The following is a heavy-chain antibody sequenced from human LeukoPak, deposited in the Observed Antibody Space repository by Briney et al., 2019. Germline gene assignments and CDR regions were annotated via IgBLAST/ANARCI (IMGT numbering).Heavy chain of an antibody. CDR3: ARVSYSSSWSEFDY. V-gene: IGHV4-4*02. J-gene: IGHJ4*02. CDR2: IYHSGST. CDR1: GGSISSSNW. Sequence: KASETLSLTCAVSGGSISSSNWWSWVRQPPEKGLEWIGEIYHSGSTNYNPSLKSRVTISVDKSKNQFSLKLSSVTAADTAVYYCARVSYSSSWSEFDYWGQGTLVTVSS. D-gene: IGHD6-13*01.